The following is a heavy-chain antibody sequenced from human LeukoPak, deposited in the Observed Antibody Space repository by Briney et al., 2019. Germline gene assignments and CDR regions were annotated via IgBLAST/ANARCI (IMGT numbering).Heavy chain of an antibody. V-gene: IGHV4-39*07. CDR1: GDSLSSGGHY. CDR3: ARDSGFWLY. J-gene: IGHJ4*02. CDR2: IYFTGET. D-gene: IGHD3-22*01. Sequence: SETLSLTCTVSGDSLSSGGHYWGWIRQTPGKRLEWIGNIYFTGETSFNPSLKSRLAMSVDTSKNQLFLNLDSMAAADTAVYYCARDSGFWLYWGQGALVTVSS.